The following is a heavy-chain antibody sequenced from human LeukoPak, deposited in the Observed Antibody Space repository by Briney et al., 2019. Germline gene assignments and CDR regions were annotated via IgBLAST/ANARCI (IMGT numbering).Heavy chain of an antibody. D-gene: IGHD3-22*01. CDR1: GFTFSNYW. CDR2: IKQDGSEK. Sequence: SLRLSCAASGFTFSNYWMSWVRQAPGKGLEWVANIKQDGSEKYYVDSVKGRFTISRDNAKNSLDLQMNSLRAEDTAVYYCARADWDESSGYYPGHFDYWGQGTLVTVSS. V-gene: IGHV3-7*04. J-gene: IGHJ4*02. CDR3: ARADWDESSGYYPGHFDY.